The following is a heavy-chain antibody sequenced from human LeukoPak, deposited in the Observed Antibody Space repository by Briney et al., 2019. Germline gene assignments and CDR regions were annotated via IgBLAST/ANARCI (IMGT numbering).Heavy chain of an antibody. Sequence: GGSLRLPCAASGFTFSSYSMNWVRQAPGKGLEWVSSISSSSSYIYYADSVKGRFTISRHNDKNSLYLQMNSLRAEDTAVYYCARGVRDSAFGGQGTLVTVSA. J-gene: IGHJ4*02. CDR2: ISSSSSYI. D-gene: IGHD3-3*02. CDR1: GFTFSSYS. V-gene: IGHV3-21*01. CDR3: ARGVRDSAF.